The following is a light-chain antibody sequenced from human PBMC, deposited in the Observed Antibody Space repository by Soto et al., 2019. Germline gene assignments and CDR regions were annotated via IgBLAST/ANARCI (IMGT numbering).Light chain of an antibody. Sequence: DNVLTHSPGALSLSPGEGATLSCRSSQSVRYNLAWYQQKPGQALRLLIYGASSRATGIPDRFSGSGSGTDFTLTISRLEPEDFAVYYCQQYGRSPITFGQGTRLEI. CDR1: QSVRYN. V-gene: IGKV3-20*01. CDR2: GAS. J-gene: IGKJ5*01. CDR3: QQYGRSPIT.